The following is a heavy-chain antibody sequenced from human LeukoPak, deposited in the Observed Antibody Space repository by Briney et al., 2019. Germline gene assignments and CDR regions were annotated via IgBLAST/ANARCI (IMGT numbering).Heavy chain of an antibody. CDR1: GGSFSGYY. CDR2: INHSGST. CDR3: ARARIAARPWGMDV. Sequence: SETLCLTCAVYGGSFSGYYWSWIRQPPGKGLEWIGEINHSGSTNYNPSLKSRVTISVDTSKNQFSLKLSSVTAADTAVYYCARARIAARPWGMDVWGKGSTLSVSS. V-gene: IGHV4-34*01. J-gene: IGHJ6*04. D-gene: IGHD6-6*01.